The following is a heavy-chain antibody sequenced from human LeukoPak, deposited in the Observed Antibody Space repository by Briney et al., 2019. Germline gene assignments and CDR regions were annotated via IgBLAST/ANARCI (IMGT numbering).Heavy chain of an antibody. J-gene: IGHJ6*03. V-gene: IGHV4-34*01. Sequence: SETLSLTCAVYGGSFSGYYWSWIRQPPGKGLEWIGEINHSGSTNYNPSLKSRVTISVDKSKNQFSLKLSSVTAADTAVYYCARGSVWFGELEGYYMDVWGKGTTVTVSS. D-gene: IGHD3-10*01. CDR3: ARGSVWFGELEGYYMDV. CDR2: INHSGST. CDR1: GGSFSGYY.